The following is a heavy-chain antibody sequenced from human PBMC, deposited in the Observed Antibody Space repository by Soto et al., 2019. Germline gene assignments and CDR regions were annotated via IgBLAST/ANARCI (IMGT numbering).Heavy chain of an antibody. J-gene: IGHJ4*02. CDR3: ARSLGDIVVVVAATLVY. CDR2: ISAYNGNT. V-gene: IGHV1-18*01. Sequence: ASVKVSCKASGYTFTSYGISWVRQAPGQGLEWMGWISAYNGNTNYAQKLQGRVTMTTDTSTSTAYMELRSLRSDDTAVYYCARSLGDIVVVVAATLVYWGQGALVTVSS. CDR1: GYTFTSYG. D-gene: IGHD2-15*01.